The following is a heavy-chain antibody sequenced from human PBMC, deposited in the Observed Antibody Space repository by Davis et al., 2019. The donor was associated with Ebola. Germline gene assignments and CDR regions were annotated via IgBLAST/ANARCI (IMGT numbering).Heavy chain of an antibody. V-gene: IGHV3-30*18. CDR3: AKIAVTTVTTDEDY. CDR2: VSYDGRNK. D-gene: IGHD4-17*01. J-gene: IGHJ4*02. CDR1: GFTFSNEG. Sequence: PGGSLRLSCAASGFTFSNEGMHWVRQAPGKGLEWLAVVSYDGRNKYYADSVKGRFTISRDNSKNTVSLQMNSLRPEDTAVYYCAKIAVTTVTTDEDYWGQGTLVTVSS.